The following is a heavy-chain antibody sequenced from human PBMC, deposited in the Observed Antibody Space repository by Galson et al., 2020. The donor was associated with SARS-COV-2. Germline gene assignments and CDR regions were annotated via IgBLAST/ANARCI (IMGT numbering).Heavy chain of an antibody. CDR1: GFTFSTYA. V-gene: IGHV3-30*04. CDR3: AKGGLRWFKESIGS. D-gene: IGHD5-12*01. CDR2: ISFDGSDK. J-gene: IGHJ1*01. Sequence: GGSLRPPCAASGFTFSTYAMHWVRQTPGKGLEWVALISFDGSDKYYADSVKGRFPISRDNPKETLYLQLNSLRAEYTAMYFCAKGGLRWFKESIGSWGQGARVTVSS.